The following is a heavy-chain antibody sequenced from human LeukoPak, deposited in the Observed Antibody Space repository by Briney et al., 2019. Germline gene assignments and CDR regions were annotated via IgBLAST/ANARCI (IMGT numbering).Heavy chain of an antibody. J-gene: IGHJ4*02. Sequence: GGSLRLSCAASGFNFANHAMSWVRLTPGKGLEWVSAISGGGDITYYADSVTGRFTISRDNSKDTQFLQMHSLRPGDTAVYYCVREDTPATANYWGQGTLVTISS. D-gene: IGHD2-21*02. CDR2: ISGGGDIT. CDR3: VREDTPATANY. V-gene: IGHV3-23*01. CDR1: GFNFANHA.